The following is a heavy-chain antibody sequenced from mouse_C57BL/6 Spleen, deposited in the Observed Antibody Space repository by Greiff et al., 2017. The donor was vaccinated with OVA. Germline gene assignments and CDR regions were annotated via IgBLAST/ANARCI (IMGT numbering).Heavy chain of an antibody. V-gene: IGHV1-26*01. Sequence: EVQLQQSGPELVKPGASVKISCKASGYTFTDYYMNWVKQSHGKSLEWIGDINPNNGGTSYNQKFKGKATLTVDKYSSSAYMELRSLTSEDSAVYYCARWETTVAYFDYWGQGTTLTVSS. CDR2: INPNNGGT. CDR3: ARWETTVAYFDY. D-gene: IGHD1-1*01. J-gene: IGHJ2*01. CDR1: GYTFTDYY.